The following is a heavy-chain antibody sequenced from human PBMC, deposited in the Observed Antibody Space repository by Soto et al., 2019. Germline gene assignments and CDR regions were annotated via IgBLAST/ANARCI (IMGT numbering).Heavy chain of an antibody. J-gene: IGHJ6*03. V-gene: IGHV1-3*01. CDR2: INAGNGNT. Sequence: GASVKVSCKASGYTFTSYAMHWVRQAPGQRLEWMGWINAGNGNTKYSQKLQGRVTITRDTSASTAYMELSSLRSEDTAVYYCARVGTHYYYYYMDVWGKGTTVTVSS. CDR3: ARVGTHYYYYYMDV. CDR1: GYTFTSYA.